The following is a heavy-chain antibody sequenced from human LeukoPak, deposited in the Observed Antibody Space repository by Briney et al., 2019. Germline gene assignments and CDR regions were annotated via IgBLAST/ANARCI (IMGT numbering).Heavy chain of an antibody. CDR2: ISGSGGNT. V-gene: IGHV3-23*01. CDR3: AKGRTEGGTLALDY. D-gene: IGHD6-19*01. Sequence: GGSLRLSCAASGITFSSYAMTWVRQAPGKGLEWVSGISGSGGNTYYTDSVRGRLSISRDNSKNTLYLQVNSLRAEDTAVYYCAKGRTEGGTLALDYWGQGTLVTVSS. CDR1: GITFSSYA. J-gene: IGHJ4*02.